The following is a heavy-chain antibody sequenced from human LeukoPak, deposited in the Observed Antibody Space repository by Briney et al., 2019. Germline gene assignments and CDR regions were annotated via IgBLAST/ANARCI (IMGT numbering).Heavy chain of an antibody. CDR1: GFTFSNYA. CDR2: IVGSGGST. Sequence: PGASLRLSCAASGFTFSNYAMSWVRQAPGKGLEWVSAIVGSGGSTYYADSVKGRFTISRDNPKNTLYPQMNSLRAEDTAVYYCAKWGDYDILTGYYDSDYWGQGTLVTVSS. V-gene: IGHV3-23*01. CDR3: AKWGDYDILTGYYDSDY. D-gene: IGHD3-9*01. J-gene: IGHJ4*02.